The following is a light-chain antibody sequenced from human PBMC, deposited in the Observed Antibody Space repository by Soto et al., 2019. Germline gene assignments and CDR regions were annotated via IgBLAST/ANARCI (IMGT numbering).Light chain of an antibody. J-gene: IGKJ1*01. Sequence: EVVVELSPCALSLSQGERATLSCRASQSVSSSYLAWYQQKPAQAPRLLIYAASRRAPGIPERFSGSGSGTDFTLTISRLEPEDFAVYYCQQYLTSPKTFGQGTKVDI. V-gene: IGKV3-20*01. CDR3: QQYLTSPKT. CDR1: QSVSSSY. CDR2: AAS.